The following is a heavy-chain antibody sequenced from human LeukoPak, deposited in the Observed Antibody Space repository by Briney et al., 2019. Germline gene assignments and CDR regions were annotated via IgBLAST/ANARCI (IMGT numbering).Heavy chain of an antibody. Sequence: GGSLRLSCAASGFTFSSYGMHWVRQAPGKGLEWVAFIRYDGSNKYYADSVKGRFTISRDNSKNTLYLQMNSLRDEDTAVYYCAKAGQQLVRTKAYFDYWGQGTLVTVSS. D-gene: IGHD6-13*01. J-gene: IGHJ4*02. CDR1: GFTFSSYG. CDR3: AKAGQQLVRTKAYFDY. V-gene: IGHV3-30*02. CDR2: IRYDGSNK.